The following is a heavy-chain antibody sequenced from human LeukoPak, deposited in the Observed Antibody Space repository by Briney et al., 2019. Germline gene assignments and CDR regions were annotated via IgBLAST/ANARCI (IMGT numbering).Heavy chain of an antibody. CDR3: ARYYYDSSGYYYYFDY. Sequence: SETLSLTCAVYGGSFSGYYWSWIRQPPGKGLEWIGEINHSGSTNYNPSLKSRVTISVDTSKNQFSLKLSSVTAADTAVYYCARYYYDSSGYYYYFDYWGQGTLVTVS. J-gene: IGHJ4*02. V-gene: IGHV4-34*09. CDR1: GGSFSGYY. CDR2: INHSGST. D-gene: IGHD3-22*01.